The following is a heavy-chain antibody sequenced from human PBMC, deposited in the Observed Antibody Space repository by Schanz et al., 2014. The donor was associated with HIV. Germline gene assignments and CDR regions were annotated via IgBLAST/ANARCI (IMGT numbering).Heavy chain of an antibody. V-gene: IGHV1-69*06. CDR3: ASHGEGITMIVVVNGGYYGMDV. J-gene: IGHJ6*02. Sequence: QVQLVQSGAEVKKPGSSVKVSCKASGDTFRRYSIHWVRQGPGQGLEWMGGIIPMFGTTKYPQRLQGRVTIIADKSTTTAYMELSSLRFEDTAVYYCASHGEGITMIVVVNGGYYGMDVWGQGTTVTVSS. D-gene: IGHD3-22*01. CDR1: GDTFRRYS. CDR2: IIPMFGTT.